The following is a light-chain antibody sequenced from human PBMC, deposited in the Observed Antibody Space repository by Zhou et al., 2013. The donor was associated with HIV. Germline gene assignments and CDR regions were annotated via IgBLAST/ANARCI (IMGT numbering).Light chain of an antibody. Sequence: DIQMTQSPSSVSASVGDRITITCRASQGISKWLAWYQQKPGKAPKLLIYKASTLQSGVPSRFSGSGSGTEFTLTISSLQADDFATYYCQEYNSLMYTFGQGTKLDIK. CDR2: KAS. J-gene: IGKJ2*01. V-gene: IGKV1-5*03. CDR1: QGISKW. CDR3: QEYNSLMYT.